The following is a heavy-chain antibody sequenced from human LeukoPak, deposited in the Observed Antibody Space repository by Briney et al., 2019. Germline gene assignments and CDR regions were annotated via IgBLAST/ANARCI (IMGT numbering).Heavy chain of an antibody. CDR1: GFTFSNAW. CDR3: TTLGAFGELPVYFDY. Sequence: GGSLTLSCAASGFTFSNAWMSWVRPAAGKGREWVGRISSKTDGGTTDYAAPVKGRFNISRDGPKNTVYPQMNSLKTEDTAVYYCTTLGAFGELPVYFDYWGQGTLVTVSS. V-gene: IGHV3-15*01. D-gene: IGHD3-10*01. J-gene: IGHJ4*02. CDR2: ISSKTDGGTT.